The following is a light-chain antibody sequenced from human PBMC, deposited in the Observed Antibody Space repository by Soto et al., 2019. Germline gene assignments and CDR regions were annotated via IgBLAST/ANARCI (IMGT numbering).Light chain of an antibody. CDR2: EVS. CDR1: SSDVGGYNY. Sequence: QSALTQPASVSGSPGQSITISCTGTSSDVGGYNYVSWYQQHPGKAPKLMIYEVSKRPSGVSNRFSGSKSGTTASLTIFGLQAEDEADYYCVSYTSSSTGRVFGGGTKVTVL. CDR3: VSYTSSSTGRV. J-gene: IGLJ3*02. V-gene: IGLV2-14*01.